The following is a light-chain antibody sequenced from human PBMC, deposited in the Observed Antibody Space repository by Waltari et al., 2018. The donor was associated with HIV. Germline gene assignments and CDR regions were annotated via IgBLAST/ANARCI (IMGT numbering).Light chain of an antibody. CDR2: KDT. CDR3: LSADTSVTWV. V-gene: IGLV3-25*03. Sequence: SYELTQPPSVSVSPGQTARITCPGDALPKQYAYWYQQKPGQAPVLVIYKDTERPSGIPERFSGSSSGTTVTLTISGVQAEDDADYYCLSADTSVTWVFGGGTKLTVL. J-gene: IGLJ3*02. CDR1: ALPKQY.